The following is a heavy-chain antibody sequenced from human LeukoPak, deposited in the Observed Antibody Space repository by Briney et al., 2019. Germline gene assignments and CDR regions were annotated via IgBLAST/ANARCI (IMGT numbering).Heavy chain of an antibody. CDR3: ARDQYYYDSSGYYRFDY. Sequence: PSETLSLTCTVSGGSISSYYRSWIRQPAGKGLEWIGRIHTSGSTNYKSSLKSRVTMSVDTSKNQFSLKLSSVSAADTAVYYCARDQYYYDSSGYYRFDYWGQGTLVTVSS. CDR1: GGSISSYY. J-gene: IGHJ4*02. D-gene: IGHD3-22*01. CDR2: IHTSGST. V-gene: IGHV4-4*07.